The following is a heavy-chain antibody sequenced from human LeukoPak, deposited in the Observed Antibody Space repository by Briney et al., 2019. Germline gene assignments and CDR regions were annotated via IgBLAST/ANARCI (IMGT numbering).Heavy chain of an antibody. D-gene: IGHD6-13*01. CDR2: ISSSGSTI. CDR3: ARRGVQEQLEGRLGYYYYYYYMDV. J-gene: IGHJ6*03. CDR1: GFTFSDYY. Sequence: AGGSLRLSCAASGFTFSDYYMSWIRQAPGKGLEWVSYISSSGSTIHYADSVKGRFTISRDNAKNSLYLQMNSLRAEDTAVYYCARRGVQEQLEGRLGYYYYYYYMDVWGKGTTVTVSS. V-gene: IGHV3-11*01.